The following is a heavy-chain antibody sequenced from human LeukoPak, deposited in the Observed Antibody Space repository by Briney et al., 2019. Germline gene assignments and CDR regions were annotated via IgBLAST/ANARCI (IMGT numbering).Heavy chain of an antibody. V-gene: IGHV1-46*01. D-gene: IGHD2-2*01. CDR1: GYTFTSYY. Sequence: ASVKVSCKASGYTFTSYYMHWVRQAPGQGLEWMGIINPSGGSTSYAQKFQGRVTMTRDTSTSTVYMELSSLRSEDTAVYYCARSGAIWYYYYYYMDVWDKGTTVTVSS. CDR2: INPSGGST. CDR3: ARSGAIWYYYYYYMDV. J-gene: IGHJ6*03.